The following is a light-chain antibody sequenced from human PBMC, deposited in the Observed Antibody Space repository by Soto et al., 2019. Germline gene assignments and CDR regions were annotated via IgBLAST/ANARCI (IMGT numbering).Light chain of an antibody. J-gene: IGLJ1*01. CDR3: TSYVGTNSYV. CDR2: EVY. CDR1: TSDVGGYHY. V-gene: IGLV2-8*01. Sequence: QSALTQPPSASGSPGQSVTISCTGTTSDVGGYHYVSWYQHHPGKAPKLIIYEVYKRPSGAPDRFSGSKTGNTAALTVSGLQAEDEADYYCTSYVGTNSYVFGTGTKLTVL.